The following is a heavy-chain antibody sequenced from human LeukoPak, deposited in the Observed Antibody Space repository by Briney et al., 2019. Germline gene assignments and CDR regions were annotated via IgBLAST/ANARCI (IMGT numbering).Heavy chain of an antibody. J-gene: IGHJ4*02. Sequence: SETLSLSCIVSGGSISGFYWSWIRQPAGKGLEWIGRIYPSGGTNYNPSLKSRVTMSTDTSKNQFSLKLRSVTAADTAVYYCAREYGDLDYWGQGTLVTVSS. CDR2: IYPSGGT. CDR3: AREYGDLDY. V-gene: IGHV4-4*07. CDR1: GGSISGFY. D-gene: IGHD4-17*01.